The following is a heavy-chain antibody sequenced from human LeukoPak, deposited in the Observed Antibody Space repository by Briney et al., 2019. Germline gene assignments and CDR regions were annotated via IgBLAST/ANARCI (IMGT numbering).Heavy chain of an antibody. CDR3: AKIPFYDSSGSSGMDV. CDR2: ISYDGSNK. CDR1: GFTFSSYG. J-gene: IGHJ6*02. D-gene: IGHD3-22*01. V-gene: IGHV3-30*18. Sequence: PGGSLRLSCAASGFTFSSYGMHWVRQAPGKGLEWVAVISYDGSNKYYADSVKGRFTISRDNSKNTLYLQMNSLRAEDTAVYYCAKIPFYDSSGSSGMDVWGQGTTVTVSS.